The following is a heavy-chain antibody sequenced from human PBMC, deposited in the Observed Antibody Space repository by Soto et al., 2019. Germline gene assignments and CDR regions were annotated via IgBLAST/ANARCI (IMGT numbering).Heavy chain of an antibody. V-gene: IGHV4-59*08. CDR2: IYYSGST. J-gene: IGHJ4*02. CDR3: ARIPMVRGVGTVDY. D-gene: IGHD3-10*01. Sequence: SETLSLTCTVSGGSISSYYWSWIRQPPGKGLEWIGYIYYSGSTNYNPSLKSRVTISVDTPKNQFSLKLSSVTAADTAVYYCARIPMVRGVGTVDYWGQGTLVTVSS. CDR1: GGSISSYY.